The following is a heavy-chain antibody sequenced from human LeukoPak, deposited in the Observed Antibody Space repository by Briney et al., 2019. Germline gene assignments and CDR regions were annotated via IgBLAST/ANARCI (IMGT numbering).Heavy chain of an antibody. D-gene: IGHD3-16*02. Sequence: SGGSLRLSCAASGFTFSSYWMSWVRQAPGKGLEWVANIKQDGSEKYYVDSVKGRFTISRDNAKNSLYLQMNSLRAEDTAVYYCAREVHLGELSFFDYWGQGTLVTVSS. CDR3: AREVHLGELSFFDY. V-gene: IGHV3-7*01. CDR1: GFTFSSYW. J-gene: IGHJ4*02. CDR2: IKQDGSEK.